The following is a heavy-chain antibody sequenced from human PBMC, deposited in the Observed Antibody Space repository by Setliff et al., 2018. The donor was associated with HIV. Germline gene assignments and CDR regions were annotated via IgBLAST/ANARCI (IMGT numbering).Heavy chain of an antibody. V-gene: IGHV4-59*04. D-gene: IGHD6-19*01. CDR1: GGSISSYY. Sequence: SETLSLTCTVSGGSISSYYWSWIRQPPGKGLEWIGNIYHSGSIYYNPSLKSRVTISVDTPNNHFSLRLSSVTAADTALYYCARQNSGWGVGLYYFDYWGQGTLVTV. CDR3: ARQNSGWGVGLYYFDY. J-gene: IGHJ4*02. CDR2: IYHSGSI.